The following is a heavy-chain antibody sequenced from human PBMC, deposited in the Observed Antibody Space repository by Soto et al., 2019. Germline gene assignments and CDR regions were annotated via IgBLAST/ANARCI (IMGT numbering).Heavy chain of an antibody. V-gene: IGHV3-73*01. CDR2: ILSKAANYAT. CDR1: GFIFSGSA. CDR3: IRVGSPYYYDY. J-gene: IGHJ4*02. Sequence: EVQLVESGGGLVQPGGSLKLSCAASGFIFSGSAVHWVRQASGKGWERVGRILSKAANYATAYPASIKGRFTIARDDSENTAFLQMNSLKTEDRAVYYCIRVGSPYYYDYWGQGTLVAVSS.